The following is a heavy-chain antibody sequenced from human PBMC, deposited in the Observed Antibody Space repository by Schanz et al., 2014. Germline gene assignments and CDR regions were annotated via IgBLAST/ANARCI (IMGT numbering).Heavy chain of an antibody. Sequence: QVQLVQSGAEVKKLGASVKVSCKASGYTFTDYYMHWVRQAPGQGLEWMGRINPNSGGTNYAQKXXXXVAMTRNTSISTAYMEMSRLISDDTAVYYRAREMLDIVATMDDDAFDIWGQGTMVTVSS. CDR3: AREMLDIVATMDDDAFDI. J-gene: IGHJ3*02. CDR2: INPNSGGT. CDR1: GYTFTDYY. V-gene: IGHV1-2*06. D-gene: IGHD5-12*01.